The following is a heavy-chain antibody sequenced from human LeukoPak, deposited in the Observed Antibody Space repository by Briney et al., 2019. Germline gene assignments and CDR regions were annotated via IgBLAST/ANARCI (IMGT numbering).Heavy chain of an antibody. J-gene: IGHJ4*02. V-gene: IGHV4-39*01. CDR1: GGSISSSSYY. D-gene: IGHD5-24*01. Sequence: SETLSHTCTVSGGSISSSSYYWGWIRQPPGKGLEWIGSIYYSGSTYYNPSLKSRVTISVDTSKNQFSLRLSSVTAADTAVYYCANSYNFDYWGQGTLVTVSS. CDR2: IYYSGST. CDR3: ANSYNFDY.